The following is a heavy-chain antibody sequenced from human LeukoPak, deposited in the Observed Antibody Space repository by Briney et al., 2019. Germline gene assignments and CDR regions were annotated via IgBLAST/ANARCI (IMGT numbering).Heavy chain of an antibody. V-gene: IGHV3-53*01. CDR3: ARDPDYGGD. D-gene: IGHD4-23*01. CDR2: IYSGGST. CDR1: GGSFSGYY. Sequence: ETLSLTCAVYGGSFSGYYWSWVRQAPGKGLEWVSVIYSGGSTYYADSVKGRFTISRDNSKNTLYLQMNSLRAEDTAVYYCARDPDYGGDWGQGTLVTVSS. J-gene: IGHJ4*02.